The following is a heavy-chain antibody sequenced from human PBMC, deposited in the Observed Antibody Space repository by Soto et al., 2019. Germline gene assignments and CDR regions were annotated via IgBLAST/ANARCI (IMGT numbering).Heavy chain of an antibody. CDR1: GYTFTSYT. D-gene: IGHD6-13*01. Sequence: QVQLVQSGAEVKKPGASVKVSCKASGYTFTSYTMHWVRQAPGQRLEWMGWINAGNGNTKYSQKFQGRVTITRDTSASTAYMELSSLRSEDTAVYYCARDKAAAGTLGYYYMDVWGKGTTVTVSS. CDR3: ARDKAAAGTLGYYYMDV. J-gene: IGHJ6*03. V-gene: IGHV1-3*01. CDR2: INAGNGNT.